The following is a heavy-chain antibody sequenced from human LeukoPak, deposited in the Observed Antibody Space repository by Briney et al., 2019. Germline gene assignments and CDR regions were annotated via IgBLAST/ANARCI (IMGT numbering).Heavy chain of an antibody. CDR3: ARSPPPGIFGPLKVAGYMDV. Sequence: ASVKVSCKASGYTFTGYYIHWVRQAPGQGLEWMAWINPNSGGTNYAQKFQGRVTLTTDTSTSTAYMELRSLRSDDTAVYYCARSPPPGIFGPLKVAGYMDVWGKGTTVTVSS. CDR2: INPNSGGT. CDR1: GYTFTGYY. D-gene: IGHD3/OR15-3a*01. J-gene: IGHJ6*03. V-gene: IGHV1-2*02.